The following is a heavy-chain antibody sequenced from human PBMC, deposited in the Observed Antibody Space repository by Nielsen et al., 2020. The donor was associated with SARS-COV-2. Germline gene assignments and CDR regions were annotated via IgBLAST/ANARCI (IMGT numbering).Heavy chain of an antibody. D-gene: IGHD3-22*01. CDR2: ISSSSSYI. V-gene: IGHV3-21*04. CDR3: AKDREGSGYYYEFDY. CDR1: GFTFSSYS. Sequence: GESLKISCAASGFTFSSYSMNWVRQAPGKGLEWVSSISSSSSYIYYADSVKGRFTISRDNSKNTLYLQMNSLRAEDTAVYYCAKDREGSGYYYEFDYWGQGTLVTVSS. J-gene: IGHJ4*02.